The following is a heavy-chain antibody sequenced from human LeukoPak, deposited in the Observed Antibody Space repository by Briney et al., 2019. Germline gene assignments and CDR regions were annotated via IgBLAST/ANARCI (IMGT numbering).Heavy chain of an antibody. CDR1: GYTFTGYY. CDR2: INPNSGGT. CDR3: ARGPFTMVRGVPIYYYYYMDV. D-gene: IGHD3-10*01. V-gene: IGHV1-2*02. Sequence: ASVKVSCKASGYTFTGYYMHWVRQAPGQGLEWMGWINPNSGGTNYAQKFQGRVTMTRNTSISTAYMELSSLRSEDTAVYYCARGPFTMVRGVPIYYYYYMDVWGKGTTVTISS. J-gene: IGHJ6*03.